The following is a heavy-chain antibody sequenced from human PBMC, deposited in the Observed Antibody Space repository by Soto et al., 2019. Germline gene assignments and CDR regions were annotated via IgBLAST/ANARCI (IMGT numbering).Heavy chain of an antibody. D-gene: IGHD6-13*01. Sequence: PSETLSLTCAVYGGSFSGYYWSWIRQPPGKGLEWIGEINHSGSTNYNPSLKSRVTISVDTSKNQFSLKLSSVTAADTAVYYCARGRKQQLPPFYYYYYGMDVWGQGATVTVSS. CDR2: INHSGST. J-gene: IGHJ6*02. CDR3: ARGRKQQLPPFYYYYYGMDV. CDR1: GGSFSGYY. V-gene: IGHV4-34*01.